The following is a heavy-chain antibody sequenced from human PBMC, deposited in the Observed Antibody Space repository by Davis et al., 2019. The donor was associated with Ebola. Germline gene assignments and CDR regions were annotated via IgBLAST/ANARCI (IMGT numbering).Heavy chain of an antibody. J-gene: IGHJ6*04. Sequence: AASVKVSCKASGGTFRSYVISWVRQAPGQGLEWMGGILPIFGTANYAQKFQGRVTITADESTSTAYMELTSLRSEDTAGYYCAKGLGEGVYSSSSSYLSYHYGMDAWGKGTTVTVSS. V-gene: IGHV1-69*13. CDR2: ILPIFGTA. CDR3: AKGLGEGVYSSSSSYLSYHYGMDA. CDR1: GGTFRSYV. D-gene: IGHD2-2*01.